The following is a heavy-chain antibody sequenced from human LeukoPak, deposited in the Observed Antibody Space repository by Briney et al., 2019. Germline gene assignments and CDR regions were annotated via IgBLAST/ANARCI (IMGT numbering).Heavy chain of an antibody. Sequence: SETLSLTCTVAGGSISSYYWSWIRQPAGKGLEWIGRIYTSGSTNYNPSLKSRVTISVDTSKNQFSLKLSSVTAADTAVYYCARVYYSSSYDYWYFDLWGRGTLVTVSS. CDR2: IYTSGST. D-gene: IGHD6-13*01. CDR1: GGSISSYY. V-gene: IGHV4-4*07. CDR3: ARVYYSSSYDYWYFDL. J-gene: IGHJ2*01.